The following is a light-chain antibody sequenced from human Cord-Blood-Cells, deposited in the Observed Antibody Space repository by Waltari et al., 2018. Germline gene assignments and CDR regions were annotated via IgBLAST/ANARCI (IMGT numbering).Light chain of an antibody. Sequence: QSALTQPASVSGSPGQSITISCPGTSSDVAGSNYVSWYQQHPGKAPKLMIYDVSKRPSGVSNRFSGSKSGNTASLTISGLQAEDEADYYCSSYTSSSTLVFGGGTKLTVL. V-gene: IGLV2-14*01. J-gene: IGLJ3*02. CDR3: SSYTSSSTLV. CDR1: SSDVAGSNY. CDR2: DVS.